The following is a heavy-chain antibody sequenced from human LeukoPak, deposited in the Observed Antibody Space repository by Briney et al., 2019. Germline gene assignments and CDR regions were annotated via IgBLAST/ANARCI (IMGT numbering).Heavy chain of an antibody. CDR1: DGYISSGGYY. CDR2: IYYSGST. CDR3: ARYLEYTHNFDY. J-gene: IGHJ4*02. V-gene: IGHV4-31*03. D-gene: IGHD1-1*01. Sequence: SQTLSLTCTVSDGYISSGGYYWSWIRQHPGKGLEWIGYIYYSGSTYYNPSLKSRVTISVDRSKNQFSLKLSSVTAADTAVYYCARYLEYTHNFDYWGQGTLVTVST.